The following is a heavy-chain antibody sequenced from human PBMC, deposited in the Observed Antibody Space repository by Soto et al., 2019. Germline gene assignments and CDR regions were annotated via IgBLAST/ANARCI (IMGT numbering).Heavy chain of an antibody. CDR3: ANRLCSGGSCCPGRVEHFQH. CDR2: ISGSGGST. CDR1: GFTFSSYA. J-gene: IGHJ1*01. V-gene: IGHV3-23*01. Sequence: GGSLRLSCAASGFTFSSYAMSWVRQAPGKGLEWVSAISGSGGSTYYADSVKGRFTISRDNSKNTLYLQMNSLRAEDTAVYYCANRLCSGGSCCPGRVEHFQHWGQGTLVTVSS. D-gene: IGHD2-15*01.